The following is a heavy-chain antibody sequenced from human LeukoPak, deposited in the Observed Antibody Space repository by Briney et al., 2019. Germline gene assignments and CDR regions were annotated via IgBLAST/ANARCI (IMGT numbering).Heavy chain of an antibody. CDR3: ARGDILTGYYKSHNWFDP. J-gene: IGHJ5*02. D-gene: IGHD3-9*01. CDR1: GGSISSYY. V-gene: IGHV4-59*01. CDR2: IYYSGST. Sequence: SETLSLTCTVSGGSISSYYWSWIQQPPGQGLEWIGYIYYSGSTNYNPSLKSRVTISVDTSKNQFSLKLSSVTAADTAVYYCARGDILTGYYKSHNWFDPWGQGTLVTVSS.